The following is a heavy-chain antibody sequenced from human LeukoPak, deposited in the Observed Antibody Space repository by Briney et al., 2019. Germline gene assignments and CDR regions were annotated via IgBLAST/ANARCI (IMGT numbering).Heavy chain of an antibody. V-gene: IGHV4-59*08. CDR3: AAGAAAGSLIDP. Sequence: PSETLSLTCTVSGSSISSYYWSWIRQPPGKGLEWIGYIYYSGSTNYNPSLKSRATISVDTSKNQFSLKLSSVTAADTAVYYCAAGAAAGSLIDPWGQGTLVTVSS. CDR1: GSSISSYY. D-gene: IGHD6-13*01. CDR2: IYYSGST. J-gene: IGHJ5*02.